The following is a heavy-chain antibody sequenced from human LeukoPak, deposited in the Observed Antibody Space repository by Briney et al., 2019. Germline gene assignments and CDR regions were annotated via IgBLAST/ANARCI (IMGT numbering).Heavy chain of an antibody. CDR3: ASRTGVY. CDR2: INTDGSST. D-gene: IGHD1-14*01. V-gene: IGHV3-74*01. Sequence: PGGSLCLSCAASTFTLSSYWMHWVRHAPGKGLVWVSRINTDGSSTNYADSVKGRFTISRDNAMNTLYLQMNNLRAEDTAVYYCASRTGVYWGQGTLVSVSS. J-gene: IGHJ4*02. CDR1: TFTLSSYW.